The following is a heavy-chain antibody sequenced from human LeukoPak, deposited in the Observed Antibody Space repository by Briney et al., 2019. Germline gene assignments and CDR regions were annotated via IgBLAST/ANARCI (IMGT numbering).Heavy chain of an antibody. Sequence: SETLSLTCTVSGGSFSGYYWSWVRQPPGKGLEWIGYMYYSGTTNYNPSLKSRVTISLDTSRNQFSLKLSSVTAADTAVYYCARAGGATYYFDYWGQGTLVTVSS. CDR3: ARAGGATYYFDY. CDR1: GGSFSGYY. D-gene: IGHD1-26*01. J-gene: IGHJ4*02. V-gene: IGHV4-59*01. CDR2: MYYSGTT.